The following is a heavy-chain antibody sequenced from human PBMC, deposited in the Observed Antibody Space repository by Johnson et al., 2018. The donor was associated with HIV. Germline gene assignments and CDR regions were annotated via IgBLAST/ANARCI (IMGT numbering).Heavy chain of an antibody. CDR1: GFTFSNYG. D-gene: IGHD3-22*01. V-gene: IGHV3-30*18. Sequence: QVQLVESGGGVVQPGRSLRLSCVASGFTFSNYGMHWVRQAPGKGLEWVAVISYDGSNKYYADSVKGRFTISRDNSKNTLYLQMNSLRAEDTAVYYCAKERGIVVVRDAFDIWGQGTMVTVSS. CDR3: AKERGIVVVRDAFDI. CDR2: ISYDGSNK. J-gene: IGHJ3*02.